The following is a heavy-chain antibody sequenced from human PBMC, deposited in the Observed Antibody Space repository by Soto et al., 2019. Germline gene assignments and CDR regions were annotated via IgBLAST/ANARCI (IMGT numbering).Heavy chain of an antibody. D-gene: IGHD3-10*01. CDR2: ISGSGGST. CDR1: GFTFSSYA. J-gene: IGHJ6*03. V-gene: IGHV3-23*01. Sequence: GGSLRLSCAASGFTFSSYAMSWVRQAPGKGLEWVSAISGSGGSTYYADSVKGRFTISRDNSKNTLYLQMNSLRAEDTAVYYCAKDPSFRVITTPHYMDVWGKGTTVTVSS. CDR3: AKDPSFRVITTPHYMDV.